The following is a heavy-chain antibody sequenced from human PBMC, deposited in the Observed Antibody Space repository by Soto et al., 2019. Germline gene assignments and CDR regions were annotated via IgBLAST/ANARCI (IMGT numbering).Heavy chain of an antibody. J-gene: IGHJ6*02. CDR3: ARLSDTAMVTITHYYYGMDV. V-gene: IGHV1-69*13. D-gene: IGHD5-18*01. Sequence: AASVKVSCKASGGTFSSYAISWVRQAPGQGLEWMGGIIPIFGTANYAQKFQGRVTITADESISTAYLQWSSLKASDTAMYYCARLSDTAMVTITHYYYGMDVWGQGTTVTVSS. CDR1: GGTFSSYA. CDR2: IIPIFGTA.